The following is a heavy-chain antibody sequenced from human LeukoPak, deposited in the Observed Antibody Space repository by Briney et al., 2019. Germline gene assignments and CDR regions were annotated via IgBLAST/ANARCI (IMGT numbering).Heavy chain of an antibody. V-gene: IGHV4-30-2*01. CDR2: TYHSGST. D-gene: IGHD5-12*01. J-gene: IGHJ4*02. CDR1: GGSISSGGYS. CDR3: ARTRGYSGYDSFDY. Sequence: SQTLSLTCAVSGGSISSGGYSWSWIRQPPGKGLEWIGYTYHSGSTYYNPSLKSRVTISVDRSKNQFSLKLSSVTAADTAVYYCARTRGYSGYDSFDYWGQGTLVTVSS.